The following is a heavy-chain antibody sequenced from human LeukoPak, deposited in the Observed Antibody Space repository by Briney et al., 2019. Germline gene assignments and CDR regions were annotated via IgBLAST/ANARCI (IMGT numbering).Heavy chain of an antibody. Sequence: GGSLRLSCGASGFTFNTYWMSWVRQAPGKGLEWVSVIYSGGSTYYADSVKGRFTISRDNSKNTLYLQMNSLRAEDTAVYYCARDRLGVVVPAAIGWFDPWGQGTLVTVSS. V-gene: IGHV3-66*02. D-gene: IGHD2-2*02. CDR2: IYSGGST. CDR3: ARDRLGVVVPAAIGWFDP. J-gene: IGHJ5*02. CDR1: GFTFNTYW.